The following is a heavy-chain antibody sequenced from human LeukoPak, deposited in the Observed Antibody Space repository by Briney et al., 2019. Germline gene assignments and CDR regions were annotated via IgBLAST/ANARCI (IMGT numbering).Heavy chain of an antibody. D-gene: IGHD2-2*01. Sequence: SETLSLTCTVSGGSISSGAYYWTWIRQPPGKGLEWIGYIYYSGSTYYNPSLKSRLTISVDTSKNQFSLRLSSVTAADTAVYFCARYYCSATNCPGIDYWGQGTLVTVSS. V-gene: IGHV4-30-4*01. CDR1: GGSISSGAYY. J-gene: IGHJ4*02. CDR2: IYYSGST. CDR3: ARYYCSATNCPGIDY.